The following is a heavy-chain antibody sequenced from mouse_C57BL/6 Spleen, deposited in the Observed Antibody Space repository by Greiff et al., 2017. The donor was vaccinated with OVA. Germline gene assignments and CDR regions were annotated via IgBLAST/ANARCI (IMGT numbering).Heavy chain of an antibody. CDR3: ARRYYGRGYFDV. J-gene: IGHJ1*03. CDR1: GYTFTSYW. Sequence: QVQLQQPGAELVRPGSSVKLSCKASGYTFTSYWMAWVKQRPGQGLEWIGNIYPSDSETHYNQKFKDKATLTVDKSSSTAYMQLSSLTSEDSAVYYCARRYYGRGYFDVWGTGTTVTVSS. D-gene: IGHD1-1*01. CDR2: IYPSDSET. V-gene: IGHV1-61*01.